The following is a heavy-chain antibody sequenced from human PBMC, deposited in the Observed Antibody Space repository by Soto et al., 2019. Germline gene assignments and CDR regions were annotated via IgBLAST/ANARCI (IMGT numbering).Heavy chain of an antibody. CDR1: GFTFSSYG. CDR2: VSDEGSVT. J-gene: IGHJ4*02. D-gene: IGHD1-26*01. CDR3: AREGDAEIGPLAYSFGY. Sequence: QVQLVESGGAVVQPGRSLRLSCAASGFTFSSYGMHWVRQAPGKGLQWVAVVSDEGSVTYYADSVKGRFTVSRDNSKDTLYLQMNSLRPEDSAVYYCAREGDAEIGPLAYSFGYWGQGTLVTVSS. V-gene: IGHV3-30*03.